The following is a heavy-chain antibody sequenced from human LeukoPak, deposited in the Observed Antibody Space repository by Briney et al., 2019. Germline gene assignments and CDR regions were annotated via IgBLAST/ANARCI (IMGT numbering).Heavy chain of an antibody. Sequence: GGSLRLSCAASGFTFSSYGMHWVRQAPGKGLEWVAFILYDGSNKYYADSVKGRFTISRDNSKNTLYLQMNSLRAEDTAVYYCAKDLVRGSYLIGYFQHWGQGTLVTVSS. CDR1: GFTFSSYG. CDR3: AKDLVRGSYLIGYFQH. V-gene: IGHV3-30*02. D-gene: IGHD1-26*01. J-gene: IGHJ1*01. CDR2: ILYDGSNK.